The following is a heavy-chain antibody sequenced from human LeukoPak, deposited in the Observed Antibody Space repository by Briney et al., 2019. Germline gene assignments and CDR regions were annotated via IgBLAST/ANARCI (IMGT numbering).Heavy chain of an antibody. CDR1: GFTFSSYA. Sequence: PGGSLRLSCAASGFTFSSYAMSWVRQAPGKGLVWVSAISGSGGSTYYADSVKGRFTISRDNSKNTLYLQMNSLRAEDTAVYYCAKDWGRGERRMVGATPLFDYWGQGTLVTVSS. D-gene: IGHD1-26*01. CDR3: AKDWGRGERRMVGATPLFDY. V-gene: IGHV3-23*01. J-gene: IGHJ4*02. CDR2: ISGSGGST.